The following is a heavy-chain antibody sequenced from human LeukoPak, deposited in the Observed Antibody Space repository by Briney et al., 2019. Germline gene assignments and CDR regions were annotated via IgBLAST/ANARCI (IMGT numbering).Heavy chain of an antibody. J-gene: IGHJ4*02. V-gene: IGHV1-69*13. CDR1: GGTFSSYA. CDR2: IIPIFGTA. Sequence: ASVKVFSKASGGTFSSYAISWVRQAPGQGLEWMGGIIPIFGTANYAQKFQGRVTITADESTSTAYMELSSLRSEDTAVYYCAREGYSSSWYFDYWGQGTLVTVSS. D-gene: IGHD6-13*01. CDR3: AREGYSSSWYFDY.